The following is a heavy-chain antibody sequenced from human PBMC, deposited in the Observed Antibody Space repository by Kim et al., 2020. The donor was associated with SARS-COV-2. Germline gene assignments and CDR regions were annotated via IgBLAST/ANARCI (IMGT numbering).Heavy chain of an antibody. V-gene: IGHV3-7*01. J-gene: IGHJ5*02. CDR2: GKEK. Sequence: GKEKYYVESMKGRFTINRDNDKNSLYLNMNSPGAEDKAVYYCAGDKAAAEAWGKGTRVTVSS. CDR3: AGDKAAAEA. D-gene: IGHD6-13*01.